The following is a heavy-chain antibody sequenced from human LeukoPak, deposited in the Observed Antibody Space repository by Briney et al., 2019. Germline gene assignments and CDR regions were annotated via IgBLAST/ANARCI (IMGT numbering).Heavy chain of an antibody. V-gene: IGHV4-59*08. Sequence: SETLSLTCTVSGGSISSYYWSWIRQPPGKGLEWIGYIYYSGSTYYNPSLKSRVTISVDTSKNQFSLKLSSVTAADTAVYYCARSGGGGAFDIWGQGTMVTVSS. CDR3: ARSGGGGAFDI. D-gene: IGHD1-1*01. CDR2: IYYSGST. CDR1: GGSISSYY. J-gene: IGHJ3*02.